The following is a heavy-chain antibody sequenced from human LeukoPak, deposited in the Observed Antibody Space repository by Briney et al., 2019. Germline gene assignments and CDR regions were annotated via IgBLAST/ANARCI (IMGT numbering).Heavy chain of an antibody. Sequence: SETLSLTCTVSGGSISSSSYYWGWIRQPPGKGLEWIGSIYYSGSTYYNPSLKSRVTISVDTSKNQFSLKLSSVTAADTAVYYCARDYALLGSGSYYPDYWGQGTLVTVSS. D-gene: IGHD3-10*02. CDR3: ARDYALLGSGSYYPDY. J-gene: IGHJ4*02. V-gene: IGHV4-39*07. CDR1: GGSISSSSYY. CDR2: IYYSGST.